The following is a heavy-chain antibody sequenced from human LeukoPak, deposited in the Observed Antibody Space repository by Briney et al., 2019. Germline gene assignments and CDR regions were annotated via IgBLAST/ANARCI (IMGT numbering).Heavy chain of an antibody. D-gene: IGHD1-7*01. J-gene: IGHJ6*03. Sequence: SETLSLTCAVYGGSFSNYYWSWIRQPPGKGLEWIGEINDSGRINYNPSLMSRVTISVDTSKNQSSLRLTSVTARDTAVYYCARRWNYGRNYYIDVWGKGATVSVSS. CDR3: ARRWNYGRNYYIDV. V-gene: IGHV4-34*01. CDR2: INDSGRI. CDR1: GGSFSNYY.